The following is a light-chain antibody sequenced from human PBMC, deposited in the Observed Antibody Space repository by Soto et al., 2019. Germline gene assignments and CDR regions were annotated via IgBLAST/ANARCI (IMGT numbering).Light chain of an antibody. Sequence: QLVLTQPPSASGTPGQRVTISCSGSSSNIGSNTVNWYQQLPGTAPKLFIYSNNQRPSGVPDRFSGSKSGTSASLAISGLQSEDEADYYCAAWDDSLNEVFGTGTKLTVL. CDR3: AAWDDSLNEV. CDR2: SNN. CDR1: SSNIGSNT. V-gene: IGLV1-44*01. J-gene: IGLJ1*01.